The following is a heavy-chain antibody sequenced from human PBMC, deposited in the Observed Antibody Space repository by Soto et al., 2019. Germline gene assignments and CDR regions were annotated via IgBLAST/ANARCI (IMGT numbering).Heavy chain of an antibody. J-gene: IGHJ4*02. CDR1: GFTFSRDW. D-gene: IGHD2-21*02. CDR3: ARGDLYFDY. Sequence: EVQLVESGGDLVQPGGSPRLSCAASGFTFSRDWMHWVHQAPGKGLVWVSRINRDGSTTNYADSVKGRFTISRDNAKNTVYLQMNSLTAEDTAVYYCARGDLYFDYWGQGTLVTVSS. CDR2: INRDGSTT. V-gene: IGHV3-74*01.